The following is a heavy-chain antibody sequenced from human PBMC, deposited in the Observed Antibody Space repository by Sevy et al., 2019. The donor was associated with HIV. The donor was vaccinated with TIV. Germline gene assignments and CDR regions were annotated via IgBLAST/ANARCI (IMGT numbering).Heavy chain of an antibody. J-gene: IGHJ3*02. CDR2: ICGSGGNT. Sequence: GGSLRLSCAASEFTFSSYAMNWVRQAPGKGLEWVSAICGSGGNTYYADSVKGRFTISRDNSKNTLYLQMNSLRAEDTAVYYCAKEYYDFWSGYSESAFDIWGQGTMVTVSS. CDR3: AKEYYDFWSGYSESAFDI. D-gene: IGHD3-3*01. CDR1: EFTFSSYA. V-gene: IGHV3-23*01.